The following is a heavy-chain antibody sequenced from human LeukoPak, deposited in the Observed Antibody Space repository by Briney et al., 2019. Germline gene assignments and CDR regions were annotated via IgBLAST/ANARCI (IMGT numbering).Heavy chain of an antibody. V-gene: IGHV1-69*02. Sequence: ASVKVSCKASGGTFSSYTISWVRQAPGQGLEWMGRIIPILGIANYAQKFQGRVTITADKSTSTAYMELSSLRSEDTAVYYCARVKSEFGFDYWGQGTLVTVSS. D-gene: IGHD3-16*01. CDR1: GGTFSSYT. CDR2: IIPILGIA. CDR3: ARVKSEFGFDY. J-gene: IGHJ4*02.